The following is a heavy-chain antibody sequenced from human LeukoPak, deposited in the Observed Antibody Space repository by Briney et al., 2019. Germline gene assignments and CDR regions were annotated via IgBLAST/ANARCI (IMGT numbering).Heavy chain of an antibody. V-gene: IGHV3-73*01. Sequence: PGGSLRLSCAAWGFTFSVSAMHWVRQASGKGLEWVGRIRSKADSYATAYAASVKGRFTISRDDSKNTAYLQMNSLKTEDTAVYYCTRLPAGHTVEYWGQGTLVTVSS. CDR3: TRLPAGHTVEY. CDR1: GFTFSVSA. D-gene: IGHD4-11*01. CDR2: IRSKADSYAT. J-gene: IGHJ4*02.